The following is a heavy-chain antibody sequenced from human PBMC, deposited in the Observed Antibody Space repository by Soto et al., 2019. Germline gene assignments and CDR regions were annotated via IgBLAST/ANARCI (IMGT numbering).Heavy chain of an antibody. CDR2: MSYDGSSK. CDR1: GFNFSSFG. D-gene: IGHD6-19*01. J-gene: IGHJ4*02. CDR3: AKDRGWSSADLEY. Sequence: QVQLVESGGGVVQPGSSLRLSCAASGFNFSSFGMHWVRQAPGKGLEWVALMSYDGSSKYYQDSLKGRFTISRDKSKNTLYLQMGRLRVEDTAVYYCAKDRGWSSADLEYWGQGTLVTVSS. V-gene: IGHV3-30*18.